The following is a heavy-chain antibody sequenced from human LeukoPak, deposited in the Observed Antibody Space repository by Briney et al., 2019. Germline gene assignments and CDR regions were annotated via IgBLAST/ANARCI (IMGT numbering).Heavy chain of an antibody. CDR1: GDSISYFY. J-gene: IGHJ5*02. D-gene: IGHD6-19*01. V-gene: IGHV4-4*07. CDR2: VSSSGST. CDR3: ARCSYSSGWYNWFDP. Sequence: SETLSLTCSVSGDSISYFYWSWIRQAAGKGLEWIGRVSSSGSTDYNASLKSRVTMSVDTSKNQFSLKLSSVTAADTAVYYCARCSYSSGWYNWFDPWGQGTLVTVSS.